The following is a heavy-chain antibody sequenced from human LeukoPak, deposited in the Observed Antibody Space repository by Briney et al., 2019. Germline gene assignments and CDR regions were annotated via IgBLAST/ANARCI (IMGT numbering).Heavy chain of an antibody. Sequence: GGSLRLSCAASGFTFSSYSMTWVRQAPGKGLEWVSPITGSSTYIDYADSVKGRFTISRDNAKNSLYLQMNSLRAEGTAVYYCARDLNFWSSYSTRGFDYWGQGTLVTVSS. CDR3: ARDLNFWSSYSTRGFDY. CDR1: GFTFSSYS. J-gene: IGHJ4*02. CDR2: ITGSSTYI. V-gene: IGHV3-21*01. D-gene: IGHD3-3*01.